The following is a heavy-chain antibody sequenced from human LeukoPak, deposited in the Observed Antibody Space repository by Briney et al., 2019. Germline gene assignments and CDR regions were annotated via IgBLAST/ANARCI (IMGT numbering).Heavy chain of an antibody. CDR3: AKDMIYDILTGYYTYYYYYGMDV. CDR1: GFTFSSYA. D-gene: IGHD3-9*01. V-gene: IGHV3-23*01. J-gene: IGHJ6*02. CDR2: ISGSGGST. Sequence: GGSLRLSRAASGFTFSSYAMSWVRQAPGKGLEWVSAISGSGGSTYYADSVKGRFTISRDNSKNTLYLQMNSLRAEDTAVYYCAKDMIYDILTGYYTYYYYYGMDVWGQGTTVTVSS.